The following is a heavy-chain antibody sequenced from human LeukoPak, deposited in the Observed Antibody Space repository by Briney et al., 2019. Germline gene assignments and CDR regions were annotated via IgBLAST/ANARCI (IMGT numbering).Heavy chain of an antibody. CDR2: IDPSDSYT. V-gene: IGHV5-10-1*01. CDR3: ACSREYYDILTGFNFGY. CDR1: GYSFTSYW. Sequence: GESLKISCKGSGYSFTSYWISWVRQMPGKGLEWMGRIDPSDSYTNYSPSFQGHVTISADKSISTAYLQWSSLKASDTAMYYCACSREYYDILTGFNFGYWGQGTLVTVSS. J-gene: IGHJ4*02. D-gene: IGHD3-9*01.